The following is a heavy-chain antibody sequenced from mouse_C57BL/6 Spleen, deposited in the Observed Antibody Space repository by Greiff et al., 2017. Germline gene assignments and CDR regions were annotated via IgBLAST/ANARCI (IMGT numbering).Heavy chain of an antibody. CDR1: GFSLTSYC. CDR2: IWRGGST. D-gene: IGHD1-1*01. V-gene: IGHV2-2*01. CDR3: ARFITTVAFAD. J-gene: IGHJ3*01. Sequence: VQLQQSGPGLVQPSQSLSITCTVSGFSLTSYCVHWVSQSPGKGLEWVGVIWRGGSTDDNAAFIYRLSIRNDNSKSQVFFQLNSLQADDTAIYYCARFITTVAFADWGQGTLVTVSA.